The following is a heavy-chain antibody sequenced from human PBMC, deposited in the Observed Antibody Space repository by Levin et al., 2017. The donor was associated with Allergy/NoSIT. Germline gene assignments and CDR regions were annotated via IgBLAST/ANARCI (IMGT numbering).Heavy chain of an antibody. V-gene: IGHV4-30-4*01. CDR1: GVSINSGGYY. J-gene: IGHJ3*02. CDR2: TYNSGNT. CDR3: ASDADHLASGIHLGAINI. Sequence: SSETLSLTCNVSGVSINSGGYYWSWIRQSPGKGLEWIGHTYNSGNTYYNPSLKSRVTISEASSKNQFSLRLTPVTAAATAVYYSASDADHLASGIHLGAINIWGQGTTVIVSS.